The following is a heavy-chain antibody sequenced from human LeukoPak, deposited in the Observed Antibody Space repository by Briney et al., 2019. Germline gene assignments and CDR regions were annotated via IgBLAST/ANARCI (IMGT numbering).Heavy chain of an antibody. D-gene: IGHD3-3*01. CDR3: AKDLDFWSGYYTYY. V-gene: IGHV3-23*01. CDR2: MSGSGGST. CDR1: GFIFSSYA. J-gene: IGHJ4*02. Sequence: GGSLRLSCAASGFIFSSYAMSWVRQAPGKGLEWVSTMSGSGGSTYYADSVKGRFTISRDNSKNTMYLQMNSLRDEDTAVYYCAKDLDFWSGYYTYYWGQGTLVTVSS.